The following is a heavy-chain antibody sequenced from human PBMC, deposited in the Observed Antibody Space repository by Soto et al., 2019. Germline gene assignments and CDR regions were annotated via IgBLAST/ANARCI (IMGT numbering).Heavy chain of an antibody. J-gene: IGHJ4*02. CDR3: AKSKTGISDYFES. D-gene: IGHD3-10*01. CDR1: GFTFSSFA. Sequence: EVQLLESGGGLVQPGGSLRLSCAASGFTFSSFAMNWARQAPGKGLEWVSVTSGSGGTTYYADSVKGRFTISRDNSKNTLYLEMQSLRAEDTAVYYCAKSKTGISDYFESWGQGTLVTVSS. CDR2: TSGSGGTT. V-gene: IGHV3-23*01.